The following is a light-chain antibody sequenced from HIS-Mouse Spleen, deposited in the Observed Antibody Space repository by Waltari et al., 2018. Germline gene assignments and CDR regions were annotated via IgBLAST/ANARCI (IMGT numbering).Light chain of an antibody. Sequence: QSALTQPASVSGSPGQSITISCPGPSSDVGSSNLVSWYQQHPGKAPKLMIYEGSKRPSGVSNRFSGSKSGNTASLTISGLQAEDEADYYCSSYTSSSTVFGTGTKVTVL. V-gene: IGLV2-14*02. CDR3: SSYTSSSTV. CDR1: SSDVGSSNL. CDR2: EGS. J-gene: IGLJ1*01.